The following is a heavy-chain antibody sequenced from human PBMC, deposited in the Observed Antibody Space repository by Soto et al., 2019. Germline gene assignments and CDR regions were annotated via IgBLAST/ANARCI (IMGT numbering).Heavy chain of an antibody. J-gene: IGHJ5*02. D-gene: IGHD2-21*01. CDR2: IYYSGST. CDR3: ARDLGPDGSDSVVWFDP. V-gene: IGHV4-59*01. Sequence: SETLSLTCTVSVGSISSYYWRWIRQPPGKGLEWIGYIYYSGSTNYNPSLKSRVTISVETSENQFSLKLTSVTAADTARYYFARDLGPDGSDSVVWFDPWGQGTLVTVSS. CDR1: VGSISSYY.